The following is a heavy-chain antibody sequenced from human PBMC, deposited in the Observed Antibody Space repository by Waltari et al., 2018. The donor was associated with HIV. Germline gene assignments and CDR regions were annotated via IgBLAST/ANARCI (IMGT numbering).Heavy chain of an antibody. CDR2: IKQDGSEK. V-gene: IGHV3-7*01. CDR3: ARPIGRGQDY. J-gene: IGHJ4*02. CDR1: GFTFRGYW. Sequence: EVQLVESGGGLVQPGGSLRLSCAASGFTFRGYWMSWVRQAPGKGLEWVANIKQDGSEKNYVDSVKGRFTISRDNAKNSLYLQMNSLRVEDTAVYYCARPIGRGQDYWGQGTLVTVSS.